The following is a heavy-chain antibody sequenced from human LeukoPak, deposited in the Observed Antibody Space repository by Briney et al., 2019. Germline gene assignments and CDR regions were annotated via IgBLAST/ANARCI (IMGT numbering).Heavy chain of an antibody. Sequence: GGSLRLSCAASGFTFSSYSMNWVRQAPGKGLEWVSSISSSSSYIYYADSVKGRFTISRDNAKNSLYLQMNSLRAEDTAVYYCARDGGDGYKPTDYWGQGTLVTVSS. CDR1: GFTFSSYS. CDR3: ARDGGDGYKPTDY. V-gene: IGHV3-21*01. CDR2: ISSSSSYI. D-gene: IGHD5-24*01. J-gene: IGHJ4*02.